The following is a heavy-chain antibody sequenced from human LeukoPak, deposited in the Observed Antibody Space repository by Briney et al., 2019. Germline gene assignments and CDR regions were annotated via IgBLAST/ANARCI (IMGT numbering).Heavy chain of an antibody. J-gene: IGHJ4*02. CDR1: GFTFSSYA. Sequence: GGSLRLSCAASGFTFSSYAMSWVRQAPGPGLEWVSAISGSGGSTYYADSVKGRFTISRDNSSNTLYLQMNSLRAEDTAVYYCATGGSFYYDTSGYLYWGQGTLVTVSS. D-gene: IGHD3-22*01. CDR2: ISGSGGST. CDR3: ATGGSFYYDTSGYLY. V-gene: IGHV3-23*01.